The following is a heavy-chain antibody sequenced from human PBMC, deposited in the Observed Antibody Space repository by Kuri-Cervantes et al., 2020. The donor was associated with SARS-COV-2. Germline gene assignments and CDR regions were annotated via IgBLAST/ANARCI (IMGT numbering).Heavy chain of an antibody. CDR3: ARDLGYCSSTSCRYGMDV. Sequence: GGSLRLSCAASGFSFSSYSMNWVRQAPGKGLVWVSRINSDGSSTSYADSVKGRFTISRDNAKNTLYLQMNSLRAEDTAVYYCARDLGYCSSTSCRYGMDVWGQGTTVTVSS. D-gene: IGHD2-2*01. CDR1: GFSFSSYS. J-gene: IGHJ6*02. V-gene: IGHV3-74*01. CDR2: INSDGSST.